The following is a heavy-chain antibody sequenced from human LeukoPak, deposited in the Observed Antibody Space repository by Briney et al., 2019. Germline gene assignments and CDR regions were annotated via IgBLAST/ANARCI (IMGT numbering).Heavy chain of an antibody. CDR2: IKEDGSEK. V-gene: IGHV3-7*01. Sequence: GGSLRLSCAASGFTFSTYWMSWVRQAPGKGLERVANIKEDGSEKYYGDSVKGRFTISRDNAKNSLYPEMNSLRVEDTAVYYCARDSSGYQWGQGTLVTVSS. CDR1: GFTFSTYW. CDR3: ARDSSGYQ. J-gene: IGHJ4*02. D-gene: IGHD3-22*01.